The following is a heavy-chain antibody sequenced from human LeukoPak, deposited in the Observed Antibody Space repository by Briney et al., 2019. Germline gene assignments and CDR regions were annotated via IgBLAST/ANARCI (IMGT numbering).Heavy chain of an antibody. Sequence: PGRSLRLSCAASGFTFSSYAMHWVRQAPGKGLEWVAVISYDGSNKYYADSVKGRFTISRDNSKNTLYLQMNSLRAEDTAVYYCARGAYGSGSYYRPVLWGQGTLVTVSS. D-gene: IGHD3-10*01. J-gene: IGHJ4*02. CDR3: ARGAYGSGSYYRPVL. V-gene: IGHV3-30-3*01. CDR2: ISYDGSNK. CDR1: GFTFSSYA.